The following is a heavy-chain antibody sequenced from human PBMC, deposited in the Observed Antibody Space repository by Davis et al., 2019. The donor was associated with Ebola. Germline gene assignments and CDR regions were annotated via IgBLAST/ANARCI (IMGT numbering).Heavy chain of an antibody. Sequence: PGGSLRLSCAGSQFNFTGAWMNWVRQAPGKGLEWVAVVSSDGKIEIYGDSVKGRFTISRDNSDNTLFLQMNSLSTEDTAVYYCAKETGSSGSSYQSYFDSWGQGTLVTVSS. CDR1: QFNFTGAW. CDR3: AKETGSSGSSYQSYFDS. D-gene: IGHD1-26*01. J-gene: IGHJ4*02. CDR2: VSSDGKIE. V-gene: IGHV3-30*18.